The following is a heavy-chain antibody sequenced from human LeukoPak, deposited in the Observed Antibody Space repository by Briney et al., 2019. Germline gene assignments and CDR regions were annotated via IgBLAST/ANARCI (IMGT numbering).Heavy chain of an antibody. V-gene: IGHV3-11*01. CDR2: ISSRGSSI. D-gene: IGHD6-13*01. CDR1: GFTFSDYY. J-gene: IGHJ4*02. Sequence: GGSLRLSCAASGFTFSDYYMSWIRQTPGKGLEWVSYISSRGSSIYYADSVKGRFTISRDNAKNSLYLQMNSLRAEDTAVYYCAGGLQAAGLDYWGQGTLVTVSS. CDR3: AGGLQAAGLDY.